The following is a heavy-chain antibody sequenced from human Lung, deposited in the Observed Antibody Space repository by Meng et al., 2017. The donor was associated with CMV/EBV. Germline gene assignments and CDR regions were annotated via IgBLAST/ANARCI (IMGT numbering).Heavy chain of an antibody. J-gene: IGHJ4*02. V-gene: IGHV1-18*01. Sequence: QAQPVPSGGEVKKAGASVKVSCKASGYIFTNYGITWVRQAPGQGLEWMGWINAYNGDTNYAQTLQGRVTMTTDTSTSTAYMELRSLRSDDTAVYYCARVEVGITSGDYWGQGTLVTVSS. CDR1: GYIFTNYG. CDR3: ARVEVGITSGDY. CDR2: INAYNGDT. D-gene: IGHD1-26*01.